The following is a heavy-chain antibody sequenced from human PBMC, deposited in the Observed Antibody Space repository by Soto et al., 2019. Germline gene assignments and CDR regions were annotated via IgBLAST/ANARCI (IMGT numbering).Heavy chain of an antibody. J-gene: IGHJ4*02. D-gene: IGHD6-13*01. CDR2: ISSSSSTI. V-gene: IGHV3-48*01. Sequence: GGSLRLSCAASGFTFSSYSMNWVRQAPGKGLEWVSYISSSSSTIYYADSVKGRFTISRDNAKNSLYLQMNSLRAEDTAVYYCARTGGGKIAAADPTPFDYWGQGTLVTVSS. CDR3: ARTGGGKIAAADPTPFDY. CDR1: GFTFSSYS.